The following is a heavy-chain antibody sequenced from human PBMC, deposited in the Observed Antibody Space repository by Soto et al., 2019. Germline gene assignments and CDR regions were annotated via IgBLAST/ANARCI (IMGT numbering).Heavy chain of an antibody. D-gene: IGHD3-22*01. CDR3: ARGSTYYYDSSGSPYFQH. V-gene: IGHV4-59*01. Sequence: SETLSLTCTIPGGSIPSYYWSWIRQPPGKGLEWIGYIYYSVSTNYNPSLKSRVTISVDTSKNQFSLKLSSVTAADTAVYYCARGSTYYYDSSGSPYFQHWGQGTLVTVS. J-gene: IGHJ1*01. CDR2: IYYSVST. CDR1: GGSIPSYY.